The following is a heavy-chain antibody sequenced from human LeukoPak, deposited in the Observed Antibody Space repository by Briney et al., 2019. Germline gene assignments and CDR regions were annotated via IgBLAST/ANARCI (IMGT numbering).Heavy chain of an antibody. CDR3: ARGHYYDSSGYPFGY. V-gene: IGHV3-74*01. J-gene: IGHJ4*02. Sequence: GGSLRLSCAASGFTFSSYWMHWVRHAPGKGLVWVSRINSDGSSTSYADSVKGRFTISRDNAKTTLYLQMNSLRAEDTAVYYCARGHYYDSSGYPFGYWGQGTLVTVSS. CDR1: GFTFSSYW. CDR2: INSDGSST. D-gene: IGHD3-22*01.